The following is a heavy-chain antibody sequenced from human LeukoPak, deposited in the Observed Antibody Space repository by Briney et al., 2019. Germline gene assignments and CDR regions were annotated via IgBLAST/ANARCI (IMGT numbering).Heavy chain of an antibody. CDR2: ISGSGGST. Sequence: GGSLRLSCAASGFTFSSYAMSWVRQAPGKGLEWVSAISGSGGSTYYADSVKGRFTISRDNSKNTLYLQMNSLRAEDTAVYYCAKEDMVRGVTVSFGSSVYYYGMDVWGQGTTVTVSS. D-gene: IGHD3-10*01. V-gene: IGHV3-23*01. CDR3: AKEDMVRGVTVSFGSSVYYYGMDV. J-gene: IGHJ6*02. CDR1: GFTFSSYA.